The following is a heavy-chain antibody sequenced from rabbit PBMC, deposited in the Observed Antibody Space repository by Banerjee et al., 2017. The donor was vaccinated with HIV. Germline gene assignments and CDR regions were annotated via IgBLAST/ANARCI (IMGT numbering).Heavy chain of an antibody. V-gene: IGHV1S40*01. CDR1: GFTLSSSYW. CDR2: IYTGTGST. CDR3: ARAGGSGWAYYGMDL. D-gene: IGHD4-1*01. Sequence: QSLEESGGDLVKPGASLTLTCTASGFTLSSSYWMCWVRQAPGKGLEWIGCIYTGTGSTYYASWAKGRFTISKTSSTTVTLQMTSLTAADTATYFCARAGGSGWAYYGMDLWGQGTLVTDS. J-gene: IGHJ6*01.